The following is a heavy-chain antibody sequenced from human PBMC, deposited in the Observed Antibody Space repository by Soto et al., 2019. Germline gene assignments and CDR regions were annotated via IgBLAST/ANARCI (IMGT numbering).Heavy chain of an antibody. D-gene: IGHD6-19*01. Sequence: QVQLQQWGAGLLKPSETLSLTCAVYGGSFSGYYWSWIRQPPGKGLEWIGEINHSGSTNYNPSLKSRVTISVDTSKNQFSLKLSSVTAADTAVYYCARGGKQWLRFGFYGMDVWGQGTTVTVSS. CDR1: GGSFSGYY. J-gene: IGHJ6*02. CDR2: INHSGST. V-gene: IGHV4-34*01. CDR3: ARGGKQWLRFGFYGMDV.